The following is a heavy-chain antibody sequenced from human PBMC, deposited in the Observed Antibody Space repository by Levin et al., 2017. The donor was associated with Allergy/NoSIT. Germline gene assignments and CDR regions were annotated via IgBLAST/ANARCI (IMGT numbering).Heavy chain of an antibody. CDR1: GYTLTDSS. J-gene: IGHJ5*02. CDR3: ATVSTGWLANWFDP. D-gene: IGHD3-22*01. CDR2: FDPEDGET. Sequence: GESLKISCMVSGYTLTDSSMHWVRQAPGKGLEWMGGFDPEDGETIYAQKFQGRVTMTEDTSTDTSYMELSSLRSEDTAVYYCATVSTGWLANWFDPWGQGTLVTVSS. V-gene: IGHV1-24*01.